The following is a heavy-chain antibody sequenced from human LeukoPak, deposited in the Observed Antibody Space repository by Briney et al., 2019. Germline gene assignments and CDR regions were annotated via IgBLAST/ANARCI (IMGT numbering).Heavy chain of an antibody. Sequence: ASVKVSCKASGSTFTGHYMHWVRQAPGQGLEWMGWINPNSGGTNYAQKFQGRVTRTRDTSITTDYMELSRLRSDDTAEYYCTSLNIPDSSSYYDDWGQGTLVTVSS. V-gene: IGHV1-2*02. J-gene: IGHJ4*02. CDR1: GSTFTGHY. CDR2: INPNSGGT. CDR3: TSLNIPDSSSYYDD. D-gene: IGHD3-22*01.